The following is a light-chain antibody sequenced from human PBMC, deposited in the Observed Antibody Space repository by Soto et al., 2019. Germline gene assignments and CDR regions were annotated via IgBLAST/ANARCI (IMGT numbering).Light chain of an antibody. CDR3: QQYGSSPLT. V-gene: IGKV1-39*01. J-gene: IGKJ4*01. CDR2: AAS. CDR1: QTISNY. Sequence: IQMTQSPSSLSASVGDRVTITCRASQTISNYLNWYQQKPGKAPKLLIYAASSLQSGVPSRFSGSGSGTDFTLTISSLQPEDFAVYYCQQYGSSPLTFGGGTKVDIK.